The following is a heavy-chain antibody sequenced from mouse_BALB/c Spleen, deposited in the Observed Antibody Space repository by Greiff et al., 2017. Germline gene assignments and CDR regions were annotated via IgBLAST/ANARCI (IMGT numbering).Heavy chain of an antibody. J-gene: IGHJ4*01. V-gene: IGHV3-6*02. CDR3: ASHDYDGGDY. CDR2: ISYDGSN. Sequence: DVQLVESGPGLVKPSQSLSLTCSVTGYSITSGYYWNWIRQFPGNKLEWMGYISYDGSNNYNPSLKNRISITRDTSKNQFFLKLNSVTTEDTATYYCASHDYDGGDYWGQGTSVTVSS. D-gene: IGHD2-4*01. CDR1: GYSITSGYY.